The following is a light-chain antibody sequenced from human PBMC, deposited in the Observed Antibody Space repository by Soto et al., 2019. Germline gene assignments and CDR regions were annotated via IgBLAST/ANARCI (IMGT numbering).Light chain of an antibody. CDR2: GSF. CDR1: QSVKGNY. Sequence: EIVLTQSPATLSLSPGKRATLSCRASQSVKGNYLAWYQQKPGQAPRLLIYGSFTRAIGIPDRFSGSGSGTDFTLTISRLEPEDFAVYYCQQYGTSPKTFDQGTRVEV. V-gene: IGKV3-20*01. J-gene: IGKJ1*01. CDR3: QQYGTSPKT.